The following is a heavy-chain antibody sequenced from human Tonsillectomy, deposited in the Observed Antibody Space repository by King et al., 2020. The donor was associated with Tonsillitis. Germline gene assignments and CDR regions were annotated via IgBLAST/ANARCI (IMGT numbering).Heavy chain of an antibody. CDR2: IYYSGST. J-gene: IGHJ4*02. V-gene: IGHV4-39*07. D-gene: IGHD2-2*01. Sequence: QLQESGPGLVKPSETLSLTCTVSGGSISSSTYYWGWIRQPPGKGLEWIGSIYYSGSTYYNPSLKSRVNISVDTSKNQFSLRLRSVTAADTAVYYCAGHWIVPVGMPPDYWGQGTLVTVSS. CDR1: GGSISSSTYY. CDR3: AGHWIVPVGMPPDY.